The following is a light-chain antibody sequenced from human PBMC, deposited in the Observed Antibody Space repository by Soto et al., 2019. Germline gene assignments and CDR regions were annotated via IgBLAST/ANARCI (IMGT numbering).Light chain of an antibody. V-gene: IGLV1-51*01. CDR2: DNH. J-gene: IGLJ2*01. Sequence: QSVLTQPPSVSAAPGQKFTISCSGRSPNIGNNYVSCYQQLPGSATKLLIYDNHKRPSGIPDRFSGSKSDSSATLDITGLQPGDEADYYCGTCDISLGAGVFVGGTEVTVL. CDR3: GTCDISLGAGV. CDR1: SPNIGNNY.